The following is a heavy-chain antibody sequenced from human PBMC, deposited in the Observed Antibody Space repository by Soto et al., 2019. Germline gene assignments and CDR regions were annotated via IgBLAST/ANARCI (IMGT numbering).Heavy chain of an antibody. Sequence: GESLKISCRTSGYSFTNYWIGWVRQMPGKGLEWVGLIYPGDSEIRYSPSFRGQVTIPADKSISTAYLQWSSLKASDTAMYYCAKQDYGPSGYNNWGQGTLVTVSS. CDR1: GYSFTNYW. V-gene: IGHV5-51*01. D-gene: IGHD3-22*01. J-gene: IGHJ4*02. CDR3: AKQDYGPSGYNN. CDR2: IYPGDSEI.